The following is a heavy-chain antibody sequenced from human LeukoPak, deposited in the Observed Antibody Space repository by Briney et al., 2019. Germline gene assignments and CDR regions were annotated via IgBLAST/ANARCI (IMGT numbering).Heavy chain of an antibody. D-gene: IGHD3-22*01. V-gene: IGHV3-23*01. CDR1: GFTFSSYA. CDR2: ISGSGGST. Sequence: GGSLRLSCAASGFTFSSYAMSWVRQAPGKGLEWVSAISGSGGSTYYAASVKGRFTISRDNSKNTLYLQMNRLRAEDTAVYYCAPVESSGHLDYWGQGTLVTVSS. CDR3: APVESSGHLDY. J-gene: IGHJ4*02.